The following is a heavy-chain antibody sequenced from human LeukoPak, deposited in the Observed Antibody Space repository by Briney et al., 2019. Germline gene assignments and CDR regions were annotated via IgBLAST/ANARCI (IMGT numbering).Heavy chain of an antibody. D-gene: IGHD3-22*01. CDR1: GFSLNTRGLG. Sequence: SGPTLVNPTQTLTLTCTFSGFSLNTRGLGVGWIRQPPGGALEWLAVIYWDDDRRYSPSLKSRLTITKDTSKNQVVLTMTNMDPVDTATYFCAHRKNYYDSSVFDNWGQGTLVTVSS. CDR2: IYWDDDR. CDR3: AHRKNYYDSSVFDN. V-gene: IGHV2-5*02. J-gene: IGHJ4*02.